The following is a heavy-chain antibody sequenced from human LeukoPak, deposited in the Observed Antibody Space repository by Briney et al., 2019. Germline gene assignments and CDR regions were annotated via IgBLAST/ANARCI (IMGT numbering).Heavy chain of an antibody. V-gene: IGHV3-30-3*01. Sequence: GGSLRLSCAASGFTFSSYAMHWVRQAPGKGLEWVAVISYDGSNKYYADSVKGRFTISRDNSKNTLYLQMNSLRAEDTAVYYCARDTRNSYGDYPSFFFDYWGQGTLVTVSS. CDR1: GFTFSSYA. D-gene: IGHD4-17*01. J-gene: IGHJ4*02. CDR2: ISYDGSNK. CDR3: ARDTRNSYGDYPSFFFDY.